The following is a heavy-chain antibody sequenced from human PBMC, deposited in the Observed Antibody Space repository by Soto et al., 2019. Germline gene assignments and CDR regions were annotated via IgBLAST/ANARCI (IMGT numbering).Heavy chain of an antibody. D-gene: IGHD1-26*01. V-gene: IGHV3-30*02. J-gene: IGHJ4*02. Sequence: GGSLRLSCVGSGFIFSNNGMHWVRQTPGKGLEWVAFMSYDGSDTFYADSVKGRFTISRDNSKNTLYLQMNSLRAEDTAVYYCAKAVFVGATPAYYFDYWGQGTLVTVSS. CDR1: GFIFSNNG. CDR3: AKAVFVGATPAYYFDY. CDR2: MSYDGSDT.